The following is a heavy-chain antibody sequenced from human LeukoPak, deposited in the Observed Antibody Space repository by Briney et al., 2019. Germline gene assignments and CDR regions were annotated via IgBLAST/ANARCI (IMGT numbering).Heavy chain of an antibody. J-gene: IGHJ4*02. CDR2: ISAYNGNT. Sequence: ASVKVSCKVSGYTLTELSMHWVRQAPGKGLGWMGWISAYNGNTNYAQKLQGRVTMTTDTSTSAAYMELRSLRSDDTAVYYCARVDRVLTGYPFDYWGQGTLVTVSS. CDR1: GYTLTELS. V-gene: IGHV1-18*01. D-gene: IGHD3-9*01. CDR3: ARVDRVLTGYPFDY.